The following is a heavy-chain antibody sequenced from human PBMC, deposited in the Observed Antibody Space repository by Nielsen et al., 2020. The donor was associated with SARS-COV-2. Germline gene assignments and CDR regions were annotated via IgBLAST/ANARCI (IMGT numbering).Heavy chain of an antibody. V-gene: IGHV7-4-1*02. CDR3: ARDRGDGYNSGVDY. CDR2: INTHTGDP. D-gene: IGHD5-24*01. Sequence: ASVKVSCKASGYTFTTYATNWVRQAPGHGLEWMGWINTHTGDPTNAQGFTGRFVFSLDTSVSTAYLQISSLRAEDTAVYYCARDRGDGYNSGVDYWGQGTLVTVSS. J-gene: IGHJ4*02. CDR1: GYTFTTYA.